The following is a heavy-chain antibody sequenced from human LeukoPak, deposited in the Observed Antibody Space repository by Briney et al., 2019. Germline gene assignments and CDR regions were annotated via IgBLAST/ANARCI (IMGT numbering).Heavy chain of an antibody. Sequence: SETLSLTCTVSGGSISSSSYYWGWIRQPPGKGLEWIGSIYYGGSTYYNPSLKSRVTISVDTSKNQFSLKLSSVTAADTAVYYCARGILVPDRRDYYYGMDVWGQGTTVTVSS. D-gene: IGHD2-2*01. CDR1: GGSISSSSYY. V-gene: IGHV4-39*01. J-gene: IGHJ6*02. CDR3: ARGILVPDRRDYYYGMDV. CDR2: IYYGGST.